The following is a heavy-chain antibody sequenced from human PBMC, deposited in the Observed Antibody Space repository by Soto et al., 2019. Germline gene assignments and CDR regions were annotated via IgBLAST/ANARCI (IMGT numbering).Heavy chain of an antibody. CDR2: VFHSGSA. CDR1: GGYLSTPVW. Sequence: QLQLQESGPGLVKPSGTLSLTCGVSGGYLSTPVWWSWVRLHPGKGLEWIGEVFHSGSANYNPSLQSRVTISLAKSTNQFSLRLSSVTAADTAVYYCARKAWTRLDYWGQGALVTVSS. CDR3: ARKAWTRLDY. D-gene: IGHD1-1*01. V-gene: IGHV4-4*02. J-gene: IGHJ4*02.